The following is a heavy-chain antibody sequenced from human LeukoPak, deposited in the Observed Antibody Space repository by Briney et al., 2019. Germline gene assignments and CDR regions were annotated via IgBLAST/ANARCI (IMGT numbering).Heavy chain of an antibody. Sequence: GASVKVSCKASGGTFSSYDINWVRQATGQGLEWMGWMNPNSGNTGYAQKFQGRVTMTRNTSISTAYMELSSLRSEDTAVYYCARDRRPYSGSYYYNYGMDVWGQGTTVTVSS. CDR1: GGTFSSYD. D-gene: IGHD1-26*01. V-gene: IGHV1-8*02. J-gene: IGHJ6*02. CDR3: ARDRRPYSGSYYYNYGMDV. CDR2: MNPNSGNT.